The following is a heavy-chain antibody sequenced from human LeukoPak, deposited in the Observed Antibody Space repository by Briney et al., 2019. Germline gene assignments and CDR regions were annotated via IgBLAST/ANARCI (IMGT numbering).Heavy chain of an antibody. V-gene: IGHV3-23*01. CDR2: IRSSGNNT. D-gene: IGHD1-14*01. CDR3: AKDVRTKRPPPEGFDY. CDR1: ELIFSDYD. Sequence: GGSLRLSCDASELIFSDYDRNWVRQAPGKGLEWVSTIRSSGNNTYYTDSVKGRFTISRDNSKNTLFLQMNSLRVDDTAVYYCAKDVRTKRPPPEGFDYWGQGTLVTVSS. J-gene: IGHJ4*02.